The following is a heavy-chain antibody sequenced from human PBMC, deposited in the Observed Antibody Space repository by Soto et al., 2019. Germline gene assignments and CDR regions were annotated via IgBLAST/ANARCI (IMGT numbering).Heavy chain of an antibody. V-gene: IGHV3-33*01. CDR2: IWYDGSNK. J-gene: IGHJ6*02. Sequence: SLRLSCASSGFTFSSYGMHWVRQAPGKGLEWVAVIWYDGSNKYYADSVKGRFTISRDNSKNTLYLQMNSLRAEDTAVYYCARDSIPYYYYYGMDVWGQGTTVTVSS. CDR1: GFTFSSYG. CDR3: ARDSIPYYYYYGMDV.